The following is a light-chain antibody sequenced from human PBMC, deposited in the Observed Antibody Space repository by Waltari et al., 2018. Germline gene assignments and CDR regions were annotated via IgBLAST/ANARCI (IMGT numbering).Light chain of an antibody. J-gene: IGKJ1*01. CDR3: LQYNDWPPWT. CDR1: QSVFSN. V-gene: IGKV3-15*01. CDR2: GAY. Sequence: DIVMTQSPATLSVSPGARAPLSCRASQSVFSNLAWYQQKPGQAPRLLIFGAYTSATDIPGRFSGSGSGTEFTLTISSLHSEDAAVYYCLQYNDWPPWTFGQGTTVEIK.